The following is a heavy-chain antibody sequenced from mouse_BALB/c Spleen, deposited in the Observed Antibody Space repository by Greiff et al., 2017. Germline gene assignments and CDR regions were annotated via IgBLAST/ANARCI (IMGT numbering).Heavy chain of an antibody. V-gene: IGHV3-2*02. CDR1: VYSITSDYA. Sequence: DVQLQESGPGLVKPSQSLSLTCTVTVYSITSDYAWNWIRQFPGNKLEWMGYISYSGSTSYNPSLKSRISITRDTSKNQFFLQLNSVTTEDTATYYCASGRLRRWFAYWGQGTLVTVSA. J-gene: IGHJ3*01. CDR3: ASGRLRRWFAY. D-gene: IGHD2-4*01. CDR2: ISYSGST.